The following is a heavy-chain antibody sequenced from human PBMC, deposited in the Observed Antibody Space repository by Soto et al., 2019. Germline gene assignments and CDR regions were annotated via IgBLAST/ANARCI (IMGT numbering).Heavy chain of an antibody. J-gene: IGHJ6*02. CDR2: IFHSGST. CDR3: ARDRYYGSGTYYNFYSGMDV. Sequence: SETLSLTCTVSCGSINSGDYYWTWVRQPPGKGLEWIGSIFHSGSTYYTPSLQSRVTISLDTSKNHFSLKLSSVTPADTAVYYYARDRYYGSGTYYNFYSGMDVWGQGTTVTVSS. V-gene: IGHV4-30-4*01. CDR1: CGSINSGDYY. D-gene: IGHD3-10*01.